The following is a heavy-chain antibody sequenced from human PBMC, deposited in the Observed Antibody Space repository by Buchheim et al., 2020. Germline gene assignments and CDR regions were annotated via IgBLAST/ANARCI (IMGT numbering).Heavy chain of an antibody. CDR2: LKEDGSEK. Sequence: EVQLVESGGGLVQRGGSLRLSCAASGFRFNTWLSWVRQAPGKGLEWVATLKEDGSEKYYVDSVKDRLTISRDDAKPSMFLQMNSLRVEDTAVYYCASGPGVLRMDVWGQGT. CDR3: ASGPGVLRMDV. J-gene: IGHJ6*02. V-gene: IGHV3-7*01. D-gene: IGHD4/OR15-4a*01. CDR1: GFRFNTW.